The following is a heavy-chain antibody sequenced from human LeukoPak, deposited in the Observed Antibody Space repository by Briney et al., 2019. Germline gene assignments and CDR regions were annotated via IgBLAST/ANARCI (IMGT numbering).Heavy chain of an antibody. D-gene: IGHD5-18*01. V-gene: IGHV1-18*01. J-gene: IGHJ4*02. CDR3: ARQGYSYGVYYFDY. CDR2: ISACNGNT. Sequence: GASVKVSCKASGYTFTSYGISWVRQAPGQGLEWMGWISACNGNTNYAQKLQGRVTMTTDTSTSTAYMELRSLRSDDTAVYYCARQGYSYGVYYFDYWGQGTLVTVSS. CDR1: GYTFTSYG.